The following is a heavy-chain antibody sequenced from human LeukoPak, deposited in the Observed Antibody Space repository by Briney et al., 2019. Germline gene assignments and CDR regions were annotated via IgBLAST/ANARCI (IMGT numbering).Heavy chain of an antibody. D-gene: IGHD1-20*01. J-gene: IGHJ4*02. CDR3: ARETLTGTSTPFDY. V-gene: IGHV3-74*01. CDR1: GFTFSTYW. Sequence: GGSLRLSCVASGFTFSTYWMHWVRQAPGKGLEWVSRLDRDGTTTSYADSVYGRITISRDNAKSTLYLQMRSLRAEDTAVYYCARETLTGTSTPFDYWGQGTLVTVSS. CDR2: LDRDGTTT.